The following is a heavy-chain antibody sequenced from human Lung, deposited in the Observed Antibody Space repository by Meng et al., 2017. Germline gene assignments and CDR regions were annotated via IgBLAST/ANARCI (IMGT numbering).Heavy chain of an antibody. V-gene: IGHV4-30-4*01. CDR1: GGSISSSNYD. CDR3: ARGQKVYFDL. Sequence: QVQPQAWGHGMVKPSQTLSLTCTVSGGSISSSNYDWSWIRQRPGKGLEWSGHIYNSGSTYYNPSLKSRITISVDTSKNQFSLKLSSVTAADTAVYYCARGQKVYFDLWGRGTLVTVSS. CDR2: IYNSGST. J-gene: IGHJ2*01.